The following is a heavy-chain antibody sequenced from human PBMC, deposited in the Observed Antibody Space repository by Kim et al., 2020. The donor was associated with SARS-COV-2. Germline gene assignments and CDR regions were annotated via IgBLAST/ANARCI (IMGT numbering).Heavy chain of an antibody. D-gene: IGHD3-10*01. CDR3: ALGDGSGSYHRFYYFDY. CDR2: IIPIFGTA. J-gene: IGHJ4*02. CDR1: GGTFSSYA. Sequence: SVKVSCKASGGTFSSYAISWVRQAPGQGLEWMGGIIPIFGTANYAQKFQGRVTITADESTSTAYMELSSLRSEDTAVYYCALGDGSGSYHRFYYFDYWGQGTLVTVSS. V-gene: IGHV1-69*13.